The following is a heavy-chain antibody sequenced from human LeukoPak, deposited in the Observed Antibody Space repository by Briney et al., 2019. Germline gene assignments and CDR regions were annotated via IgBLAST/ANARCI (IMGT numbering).Heavy chain of an antibody. CDR2: ISSSGSTR. V-gene: IGHV3-48*03. J-gene: IGHJ5*02. D-gene: IGHD6-19*01. Sequence: PGGSLRLSCAASGFTFRIYDMNWVRQAPGKGLEWVSYISSSGSTRSYADSVQGRFTISRDNAKNSLALQMSSLTAEDTAVYYCAPSMAGFNWFDPWGQGTLVTVSS. CDR1: GFTFRIYD. CDR3: APSMAGFNWFDP.